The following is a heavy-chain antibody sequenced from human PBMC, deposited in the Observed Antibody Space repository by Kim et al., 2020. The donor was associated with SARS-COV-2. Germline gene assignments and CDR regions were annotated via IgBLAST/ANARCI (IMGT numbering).Heavy chain of an antibody. D-gene: IGHD2-2*01. Sequence: GESLKISCTASGFIFSSYWMYWVRQAPGKGLVWVSRIKSDGSSTSYADSVKGRFTISRDNAKNTLYLQMNSLRAEDTAVYYCARDVQFWTGGTSAPWGQGTLVTVSS. V-gene: IGHV3-74*01. CDR3: ARDVQFWTGGTSAP. CDR2: IKSDGSST. CDR1: GFIFSSYW. J-gene: IGHJ5*02.